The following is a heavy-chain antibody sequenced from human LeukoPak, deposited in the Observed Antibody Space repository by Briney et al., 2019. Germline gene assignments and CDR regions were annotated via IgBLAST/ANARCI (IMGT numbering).Heavy chain of an antibody. D-gene: IGHD5-18*01. V-gene: IGHV1-18*01. J-gene: IGHJ4*02. Sequence: ASVKVSCKASGYTFTSYGISWVRRAPGQGLEWMGWISAYNGNTNYAQKLQGRVTMTTDTSTSTAYMELRSLRSDDTAVYYCARGVVDTAMVYYFDYWGQGTLVTVSS. CDR3: ARGVVDTAMVYYFDY. CDR1: GYTFTSYG. CDR2: ISAYNGNT.